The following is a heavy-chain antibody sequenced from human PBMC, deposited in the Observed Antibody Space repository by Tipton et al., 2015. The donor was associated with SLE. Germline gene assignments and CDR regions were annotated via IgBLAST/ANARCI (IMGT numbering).Heavy chain of an antibody. D-gene: IGHD3-10*01. V-gene: IGHV4-59*11. CDR2: IYYSGST. Sequence: TLSLTCTVSGGSISSHYWSWIRQPPGKGLEWIGYIYYSGSTNYNPSLKSRVTISVDTSKNQFSLKLSSVTAADTAVYYCARDGLWFGEFSYYFDYWGQGTLVTVSS. CDR1: GGSISSHY. J-gene: IGHJ4*02. CDR3: ARDGLWFGEFSYYFDY.